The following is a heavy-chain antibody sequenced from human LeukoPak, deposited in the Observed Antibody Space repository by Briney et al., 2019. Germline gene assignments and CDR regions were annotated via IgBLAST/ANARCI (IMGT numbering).Heavy chain of an antibody. V-gene: IGHV3-23*01. CDR2: ITSSGDST. Sequence: GGSLRLSCAASGFTFSSYAMTWVRQAPGKGLEWVSAITSSGDSTHYADSVRGRFTISRDKSENTLYLRMNSLRAEDTAIYYCAKIGDWNYAVDYLDFWGQGTLVTVSS. CDR1: GFTFSSYA. CDR3: AKIGDWNYAVDYLDF. D-gene: IGHD1-7*01. J-gene: IGHJ4*02.